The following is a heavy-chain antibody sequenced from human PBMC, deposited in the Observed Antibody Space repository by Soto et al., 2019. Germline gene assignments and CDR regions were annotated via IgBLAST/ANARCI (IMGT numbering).Heavy chain of an antibody. Sequence: QVDLVQSGGGVVQPGRSLRLSCAASGFTFRNYGMHWVRQAPGRGLEWVAVIWCDGSEIYYADSVKGRFTISRDNSNSALFLHMDYLRAEDTAMYYCARYTSGHSEYWGQGTPVTVSS. J-gene: IGHJ4*02. CDR1: GFTFRNYG. D-gene: IGHD2-15*01. V-gene: IGHV3-33*01. CDR2: IWCDGSEI. CDR3: ARYTSGHSEY.